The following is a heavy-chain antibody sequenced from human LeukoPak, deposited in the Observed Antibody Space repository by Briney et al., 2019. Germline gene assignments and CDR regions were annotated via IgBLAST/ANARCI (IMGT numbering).Heavy chain of an antibody. CDR3: AAQPHDYGYVWGSYRWSDAFDI. CDR1: GFTFTSSA. D-gene: IGHD3-16*02. J-gene: IGHJ3*02. Sequence: SVKVSCKASGFTFTSSAMQWVRQARGQRLEWIGWIVVGSGNTNYAQKFQERVTITRDMSTSTAYMELSSLRSEDTAVYYCAAQPHDYGYVWGSYRWSDAFDIWGQGTMVTVSS. CDR2: IVVGSGNT. V-gene: IGHV1-58*02.